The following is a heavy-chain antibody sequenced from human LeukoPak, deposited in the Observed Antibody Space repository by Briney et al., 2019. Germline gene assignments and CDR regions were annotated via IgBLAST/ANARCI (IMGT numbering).Heavy chain of an antibody. D-gene: IGHD3-22*01. CDR3: ARGLYYYDSSVGAFDI. CDR2: INPSGGST. Sequence: ASVKVSCKASRYTFTSYYMHWVRQAPGQGLEWMGIINPSGGSTSYAQKFQGRVTMTRDTSTSTVYMELSSLRSEDTAVYYCARGLYYYDSSVGAFDIWGQGTMVTVSS. J-gene: IGHJ3*02. CDR1: RYTFTSYY. V-gene: IGHV1-46*01.